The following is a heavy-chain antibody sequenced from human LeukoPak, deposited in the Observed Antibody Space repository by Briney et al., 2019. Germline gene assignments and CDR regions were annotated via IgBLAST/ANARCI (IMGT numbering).Heavy chain of an antibody. CDR1: GFTFSSYW. CDR2: IKQDGSEK. J-gene: IGHJ4*02. D-gene: IGHD6-13*01. CDR3: ARGGSSWYRHNSRFDY. Sequence: GGSLRLSCAASGFTFSSYWMSWVRQAPGKGLEWVANIKQDGSEKYYVDSVKGRFTISRDNAKNSLYLQMNSLRAEDTAVYYCARGGSSWYRHNSRFDYWGQGTLVTVSS. V-gene: IGHV3-7*01.